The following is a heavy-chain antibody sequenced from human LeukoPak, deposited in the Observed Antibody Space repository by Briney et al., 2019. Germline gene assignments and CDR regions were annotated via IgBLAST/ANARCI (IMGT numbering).Heavy chain of an antibody. J-gene: IGHJ4*02. D-gene: IGHD6-19*01. CDR3: ARDLDGGWLTDY. CDR1: GYTFTRNH. CDR2: IHPSGGNI. V-gene: IGHV1-46*01. Sequence: GASVKVSCKASGYTFTRNHMHWVRQAPGQGLEWMGIIHPSGGNIRYAQKFRGRVTMTGDTSTSTVYMELSSLTSEDTAVYYCARDLDGGWLTDYWGQGTLVTVSS.